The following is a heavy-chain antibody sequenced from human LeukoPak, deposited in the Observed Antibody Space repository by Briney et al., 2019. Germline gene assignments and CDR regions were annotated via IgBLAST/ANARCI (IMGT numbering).Heavy chain of an antibody. CDR1: GFIFPPNS. CDR2: ISSSSSYI. V-gene: IGHV3-21*01. D-gene: IGHD4-17*01. Sequence: GGSLRPPFAASGFIFPPNSMDQGRQAPGKGLEWVSSISSSSSYIYYADSVKGRFTISRDNAKNSLYLQMNSLRAEDTALYYSARDASRRDATDVWGQGTLVTVSS. CDR3: ARDASRRDATDV. J-gene: IGHJ4*02.